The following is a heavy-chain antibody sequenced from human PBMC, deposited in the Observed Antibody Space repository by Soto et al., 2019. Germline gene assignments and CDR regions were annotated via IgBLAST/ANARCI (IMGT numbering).Heavy chain of an antibody. CDR1: GYIFIHYY. Sequence: QVQLVQSGAEVKKPGASVKVSCKASGYIFIHYYIHWVRQAPGQGLEWMAIINPNGGSTNYAQKCQGRVTMTNDTSTSTVSMELNSLGSDDTAGYFCARSLLQGDFWGQGTLVTVSS. J-gene: IGHJ4*02. D-gene: IGHD2-21*01. CDR3: ARSLLQGDF. V-gene: IGHV1-46*01. CDR2: INPNGGST.